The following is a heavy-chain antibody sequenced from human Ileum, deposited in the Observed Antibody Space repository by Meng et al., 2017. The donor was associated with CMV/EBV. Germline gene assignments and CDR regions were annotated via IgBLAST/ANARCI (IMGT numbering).Heavy chain of an antibody. CDR1: GFTFSSYS. Sequence: VELVGSGGGRVKPGGSRRLSCAASGFTFSSYSMNWVRQAPGKGLEWVSSIGGSSRSIYYADSMKGRFTISRDNAKNSLYLQMNSLGAEDTAVYYCAREKSESFDYWGQGTLVTVSS. CDR3: AREKSESFDY. J-gene: IGHJ4*02. V-gene: IGHV3-21*01. CDR2: IGGSSRSI. D-gene: IGHD3-10*01.